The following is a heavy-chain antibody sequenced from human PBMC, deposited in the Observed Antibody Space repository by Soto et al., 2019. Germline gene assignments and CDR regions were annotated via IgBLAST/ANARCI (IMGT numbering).Heavy chain of an antibody. CDR1: GCSISSYY. Sequence: SETLSLTCTVSGCSISSYYWSWIRQPPGKGLAWIGYIYYSGSTNYNPSLKSRVTISVDKSKNQFSLKLSSVTAADTAVYYCARRYDGTLDYWGQGTLATVSS. CDR2: IYYSGST. J-gene: IGHJ4*02. CDR3: ARRYDGTLDY. V-gene: IGHV4-59*08. D-gene: IGHD5-12*01.